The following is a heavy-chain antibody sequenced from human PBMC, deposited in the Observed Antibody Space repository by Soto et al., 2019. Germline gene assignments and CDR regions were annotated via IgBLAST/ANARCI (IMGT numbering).Heavy chain of an antibody. Sequence: SETLSLTCTVSGGSISSYYWSWIRQPPGKGLEWIGYIYYSGSTNYNPSLKSRVTISVDTSKNQFSLKLSSVTAADTAVYYCARVGAYYDFLTGYYPGYHFDYWGQETRVTVSS. V-gene: IGHV4-59*01. D-gene: IGHD3-9*01. J-gene: IGHJ4*02. CDR1: GGSISSYY. CDR2: IYYSGST. CDR3: ARVGAYYDFLTGYYPGYHFDY.